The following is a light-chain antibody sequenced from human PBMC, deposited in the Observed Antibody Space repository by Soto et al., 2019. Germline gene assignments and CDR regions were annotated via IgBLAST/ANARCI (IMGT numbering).Light chain of an antibody. CDR2: GAS. CDR1: QSVSSSY. J-gene: IGKJ3*01. CDR3: QQYGYSPT. V-gene: IGKV3-20*01. Sequence: EIVLTQSPGTLSLSPGERATLSCRASQSVSSSYLAWYQQKPGQAPRLLIYGASSRATGIPDRFSGSGSATDFTLTISRLEPEDFEVFYCQQYGYSPTFGPGTKVDIK.